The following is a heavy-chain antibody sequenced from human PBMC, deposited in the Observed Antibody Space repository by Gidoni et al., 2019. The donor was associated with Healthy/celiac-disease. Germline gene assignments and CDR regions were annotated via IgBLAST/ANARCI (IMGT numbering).Heavy chain of an antibody. V-gene: IGHV1-69*01. CDR3: ATGAAPLTTVTKALDY. D-gene: IGHD4-17*01. CDR2: IIPIFGTA. Sequence: QVQLVQSGAEVKKPASPVKVSCKASAGPFSSYAISWVRQAPGQGLEWMGGIIPIFGTANYAQKFQGRVTITADESTSTAYMELSSLRSEDTAVYYCATGAAPLTTVTKALDYWGQGTLVTVSS. J-gene: IGHJ4*02. CDR1: AGPFSSYA.